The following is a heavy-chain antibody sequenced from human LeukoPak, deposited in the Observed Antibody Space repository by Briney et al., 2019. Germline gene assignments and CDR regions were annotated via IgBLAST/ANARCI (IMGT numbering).Heavy chain of an antibody. V-gene: IGHV4-59*01. CDR1: GGSISSYH. D-gene: IGHD5-18*01. CDR3: ARDRGYSYGYYYGMDV. J-gene: IGHJ6*02. Sequence: PSETLSLTCTVSGGSISSYHWSWIRQPPGKGLEWLGYIYYSGSNNHNPSLRSRVTISVDTSKNQFSLKLSSVPAADTAVYYCARDRGYSYGYYYGMDVWGQGTTVTVSS. CDR2: IYYSGSN.